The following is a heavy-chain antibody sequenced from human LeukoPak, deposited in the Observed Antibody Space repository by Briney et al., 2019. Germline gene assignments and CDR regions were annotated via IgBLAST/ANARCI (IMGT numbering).Heavy chain of an antibody. V-gene: IGHV3-21*01. D-gene: IGHD3-10*01. Sequence: GGSLRLSCAASGFTFSSHSMNWVRQAPGKGLEWVSSISSSSSYIYYADSVKGRFTISRDNAKNSLYLQMNSLRAEDTAVYYCASITMVRGVNKGFDPWGQGTLVTVSS. CDR2: ISSSSSYI. CDR3: ASITMVRGVNKGFDP. J-gene: IGHJ5*02. CDR1: GFTFSSHS.